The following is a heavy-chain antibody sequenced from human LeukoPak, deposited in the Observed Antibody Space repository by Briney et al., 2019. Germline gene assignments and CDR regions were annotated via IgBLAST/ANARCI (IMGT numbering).Heavy chain of an antibody. CDR1: GFTFSSYA. D-gene: IGHD3-3*01. Sequence: GGSLRLSCAASGFTFSSYAMHWVRQAPGKGLEWVAVISYDGSNKYYADSVKGRFTISRDNSKNTLYLQMNSLRAEDTAVYYCAGGPSRAYYDFWSAPFDPWGQGTLVTVSS. J-gene: IGHJ5*02. CDR2: ISYDGSNK. CDR3: AGGPSRAYYDFWSAPFDP. V-gene: IGHV3-30-3*01.